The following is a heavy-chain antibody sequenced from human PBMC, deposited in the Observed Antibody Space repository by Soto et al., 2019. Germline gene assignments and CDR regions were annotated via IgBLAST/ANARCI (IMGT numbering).Heavy chain of an antibody. Sequence: QVQLVQSGAEVKKPGASVKVSCKVSGYTHTELSMHWVRQAPGKGLEWMGGFDPEDGETIYAQKFQGRVTMTEDTATDTANMELSSLRSEDTAVYYCATGASYGDYGGDKNWFDPWGQGTLVTVSS. CDR3: ATGASYGDYGGDKNWFDP. V-gene: IGHV1-24*01. D-gene: IGHD4-17*01. J-gene: IGHJ5*02. CDR2: FDPEDGET. CDR1: GYTHTELS.